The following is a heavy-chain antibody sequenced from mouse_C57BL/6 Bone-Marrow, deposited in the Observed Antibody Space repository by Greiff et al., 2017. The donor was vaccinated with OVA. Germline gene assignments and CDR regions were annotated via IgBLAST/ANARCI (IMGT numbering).Heavy chain of an antibody. Sequence: VQLQQPGAELVKPGASVKLSCKASGYTFTSYWMHWVKQRPGQGLEWIGMIHPNSGSTNYNEKFKSKATLTVDKSSSTAYMQLSSLTSEDSAVYYCARRNPTTVGYARDYWGQGTSVTVSS. CDR2: IHPNSGST. CDR3: ARRNPTTVGYARDY. CDR1: GYTFTSYW. D-gene: IGHD1-1*01. V-gene: IGHV1-64*01. J-gene: IGHJ4*01.